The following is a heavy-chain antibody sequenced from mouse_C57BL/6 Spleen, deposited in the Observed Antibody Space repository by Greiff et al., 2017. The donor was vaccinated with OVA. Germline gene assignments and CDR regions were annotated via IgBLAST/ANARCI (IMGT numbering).Heavy chain of an antibody. V-gene: IGHV1-82*01. CDR3: ARGTYYDYDY. CDR1: GYAFSSSW. D-gene: IGHD2-4*01. J-gene: IGHJ2*01. Sequence: VKLQESGPELVKPGASVKISCKASGYAFSSSWMNWVKQRPGKGLEWIGRIYPGDGDTNYNGKFKGKATLTADKSSSTAYMQLSSLTSEDSAVYFCARGTYYDYDYWGQGTTLTVSS. CDR2: IYPGDGDT.